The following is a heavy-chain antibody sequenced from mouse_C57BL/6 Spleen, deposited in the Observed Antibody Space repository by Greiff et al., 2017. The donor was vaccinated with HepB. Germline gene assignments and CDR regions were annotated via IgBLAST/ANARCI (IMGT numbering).Heavy chain of an antibody. D-gene: IGHD1-1*01. Sequence: EVQRVESGGGLVKPGGSLKLSCAASGFTFSDYGMHWVRQAPEKGLEWVAYISSGSSTIYYADTVKGRFTISRDNAKNTLFLQMTSLRSEDTAMYYCARRALYYGSSYWYFDVWGTGTTVTVSS. CDR2: ISSGSSTI. CDR1: GFTFSDYG. V-gene: IGHV5-17*01. J-gene: IGHJ1*03. CDR3: ARRALYYGSSYWYFDV.